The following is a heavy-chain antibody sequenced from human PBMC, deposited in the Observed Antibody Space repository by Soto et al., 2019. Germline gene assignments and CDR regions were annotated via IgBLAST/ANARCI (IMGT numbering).Heavy chain of an antibody. CDR3: ARDDRGSGWCGDY. CDR2: IWYDGSNK. V-gene: IGHV3-33*01. J-gene: IGHJ4*02. D-gene: IGHD6-19*01. CDR1: GFTFSSYG. Sequence: QVQLVESGGGVVQPGRSLRLSCAASGFTFSSYGMHWVRLAPGKGQEWVAVIWYDGSNKYYADSVKGRFTISRDNSKNTLYLQMNSLRAEDTAVYYCARDDRGSGWCGDYWGQGTLVTVSS.